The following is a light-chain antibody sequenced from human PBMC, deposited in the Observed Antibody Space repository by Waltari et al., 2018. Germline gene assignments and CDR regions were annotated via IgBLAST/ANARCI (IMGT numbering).Light chain of an antibody. Sequence: DIVMTQSPLSLPVTPGEPASISCRSSQSLLHSNGYNYLDWYLQKPGQSPQLLIYLGSNRASGVPDRFSGSGSGTDFTLKISRVEAEDVGVYYCMQALQTPPTFGKGPRWKSN. CDR2: LGS. CDR3: MQALQTPPT. V-gene: IGKV2-28*01. J-gene: IGKJ1*01. CDR1: QSLLHSNGYNY.